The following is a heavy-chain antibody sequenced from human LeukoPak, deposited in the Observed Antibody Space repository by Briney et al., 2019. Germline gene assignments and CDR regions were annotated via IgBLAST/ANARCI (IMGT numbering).Heavy chain of an antibody. D-gene: IGHD3-10*01. Sequence: SETLSLTCTVSGGSISSSSYYWGWIRQPPGKGLEWIGSIYYSGSTYYNPSLKSRVTISVDTSKNQFSLKLSSVTAADTAVYYSARRMVRGVRGYDDYWGQGTLVTVSS. CDR1: GGSISSSSYY. CDR2: IYYSGST. J-gene: IGHJ4*02. CDR3: ARRMVRGVRGYDDY. V-gene: IGHV4-39*01.